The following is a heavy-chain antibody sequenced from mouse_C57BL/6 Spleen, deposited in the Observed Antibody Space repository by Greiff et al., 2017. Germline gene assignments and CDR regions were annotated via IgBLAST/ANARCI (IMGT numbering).Heavy chain of an antibody. D-gene: IGHD2-3*01. CDR1: GFNIKDYY. CDR2: IDPEAGDT. CDR3: TPHDGYYHDGDY. J-gene: IGHJ2*01. Sequence: VQLQQSGAELVRPGASVKLSCTASGFNIKDYYMHWVKQRPEQGLEWIGRIDPEAGDTEYAPKFQGKATMTADTSSNTAYLQLSSLTSEDTAVYYCTPHDGYYHDGDYWGQGTTLTGSS. V-gene: IGHV14-1*01.